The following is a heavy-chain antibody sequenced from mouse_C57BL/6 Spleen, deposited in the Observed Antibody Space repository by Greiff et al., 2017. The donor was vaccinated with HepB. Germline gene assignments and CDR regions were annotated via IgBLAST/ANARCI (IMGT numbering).Heavy chain of an antibody. CDR2: IDPSDSET. J-gene: IGHJ1*03. V-gene: IGHV1-52*01. CDR3: ARRGNGYFDV. Sequence: QVQLQQSGAELVRPGSSVKLSCKASGYTFTSYWMHWVKQRPIQGLEWIGNIDPSDSETHYNQKFKDKATLTVDKSSSTAYMQLSSLTSEDSAVYYCARRGNGYFDVWGTGTTVTVSS. CDR1: GYTFTSYW.